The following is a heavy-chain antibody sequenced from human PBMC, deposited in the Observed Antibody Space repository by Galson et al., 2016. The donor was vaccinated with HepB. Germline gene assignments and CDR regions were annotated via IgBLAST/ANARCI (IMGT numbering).Heavy chain of an antibody. CDR2: IYYSGTT. Sequence: SETLSLTCAVSGGSISSYYWSWIRQPPGKGLEWIGYIYYSGTTNYNPSLESRVTMSMDTSKTQFSLSLRSVTAADTAVYYCARGNYNDYVWGNHSLSPGVHFDSWGQGTLVTVSS. D-gene: IGHD3-16*01. J-gene: IGHJ4*02. V-gene: IGHV4-59*01. CDR3: ARGNYNDYVWGNHSLSPGVHFDS. CDR1: GGSISSYY.